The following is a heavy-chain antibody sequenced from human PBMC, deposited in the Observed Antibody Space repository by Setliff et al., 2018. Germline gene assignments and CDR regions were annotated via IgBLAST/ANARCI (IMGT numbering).Heavy chain of an antibody. CDR1: GYSFTSFG. Sequence: ASVKVSCKASGYSFTSFGITWVRQAPGQGLEWMGWVSTYNGDTNYAQKFRGRVTVTTDISTSTDNMEMRTLRSDDTAVYYCARRPIALAGYRKGAFDIWGQGTMVTVSS. CDR3: ARRPIALAGYRKGAFDI. J-gene: IGHJ3*02. V-gene: IGHV1-18*01. CDR2: VSTYNGDT. D-gene: IGHD6-19*01.